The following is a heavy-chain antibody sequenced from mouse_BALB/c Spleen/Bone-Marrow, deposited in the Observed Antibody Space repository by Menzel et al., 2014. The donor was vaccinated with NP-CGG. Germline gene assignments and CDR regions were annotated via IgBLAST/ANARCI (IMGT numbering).Heavy chain of an antibody. J-gene: IGHJ2*01. CDR3: ARGGNYLDY. CDR2: ISSGGSYT. Sequence: EVHLVESGGGLVKPGGSLKLSCAASGFTFSSYAMSWVRQSPEKRLEWVAEISSGGSYTYYPDTVTGRFTISRDNAKNTLYLEMSSLRSEDTAMYYCARGGNYLDYWGQGTTLTVSP. CDR1: GFTFSSYA. V-gene: IGHV5-9-4*01.